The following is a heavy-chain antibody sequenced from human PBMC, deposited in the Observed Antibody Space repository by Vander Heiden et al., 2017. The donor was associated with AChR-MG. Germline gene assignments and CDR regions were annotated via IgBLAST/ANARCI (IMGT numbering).Heavy chain of an antibody. V-gene: IGHV4-39*01. CDR3: GRLVAYDNSGYSLVGGRFFDY. CDR1: GGSIRSSSYY. J-gene: IGHJ4*02. Sequence: QLQLQESGPGLVKPSETLSLTCTVSGGSIRSSSYYWAWIRQPPGKGLEWIGSLYYSGSTYYNPSLKSRVTISVDTSRNQFSLSLSSVTAADTAVYYCGRLVAYDNSGYSLVGGRFFDYWGQGILVTISS. CDR2: LYYSGST. D-gene: IGHD3-22*01.